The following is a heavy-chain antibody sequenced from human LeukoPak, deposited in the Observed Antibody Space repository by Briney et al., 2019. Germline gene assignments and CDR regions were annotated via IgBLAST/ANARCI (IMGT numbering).Heavy chain of an antibody. CDR1: GFTFSSYS. V-gene: IGHV3-21*01. D-gene: IGHD4-17*01. CDR3: ARGFYGDYVYRDAFDI. CDR2: ISSSSSYI. J-gene: IGHJ3*02. Sequence: GSLRLSCAASGFTFSSYSMNWVRQAPGKGLEWVSSISSSSSYIYYADSVKGRFTISRDNAKNSLYLQMNSLRAEDTAVYYCARGFYGDYVYRDAFDIWGQGTMVTVSS.